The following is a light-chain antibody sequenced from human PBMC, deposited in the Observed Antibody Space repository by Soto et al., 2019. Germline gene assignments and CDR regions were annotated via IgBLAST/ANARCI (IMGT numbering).Light chain of an antibody. Sequence: QSVLTQPASVSGSPGQSITISCSGTSSDVGRYNYVSWYQQHPDRAPKLMIYDVSNRPSGVSNRFSGSKSGNTASLTISGLQAEDEADYYCSSYTSSSTLLFGGGTKVTVL. CDR3: SSYTSSSTLL. J-gene: IGLJ2*01. CDR1: SSDVGRYNY. CDR2: DVS. V-gene: IGLV2-14*01.